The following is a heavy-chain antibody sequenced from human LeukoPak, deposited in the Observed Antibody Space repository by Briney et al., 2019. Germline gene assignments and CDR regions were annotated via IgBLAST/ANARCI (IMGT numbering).Heavy chain of an antibody. Sequence: GGSLRLSCAASGFTFSTYEMNWVRQAPGKGLGWVSYISSSGTPIYYTDSVKGRFTISRDNAKNSLYLQMNSLRAEDTAVYYCARGGWNFFLNFWGQGTLATVSS. CDR1: GFTFSTYE. CDR3: ARGGWNFFLNF. D-gene: IGHD1-7*01. V-gene: IGHV3-48*03. CDR2: ISSSGTPI. J-gene: IGHJ4*02.